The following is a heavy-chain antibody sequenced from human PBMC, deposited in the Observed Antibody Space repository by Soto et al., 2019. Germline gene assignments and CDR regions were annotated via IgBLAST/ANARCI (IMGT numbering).Heavy chain of an antibody. J-gene: IGHJ4*02. CDR2: INAFNGNT. CDR3: ARDPVAGTYFDY. Sequence: ASVKVSCKASGYPFISYVISWVRQAPGQGLEWMGWINAFNGNTNYAQKLQGRVTMTRDTSTSTAYMELRSLRSDDTAVYYCARDPVAGTYFDYWGQGTLVTVSS. D-gene: IGHD6-19*01. CDR1: GYPFISYV. V-gene: IGHV1-18*01.